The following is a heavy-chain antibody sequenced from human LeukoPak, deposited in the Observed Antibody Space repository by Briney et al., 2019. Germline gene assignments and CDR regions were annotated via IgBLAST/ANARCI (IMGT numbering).Heavy chain of an antibody. CDR1: GGSISSGSYY. CDR2: IYYSGST. D-gene: IGHD3-10*01. CDR3: ASYGSGWTYYYYYMDV. J-gene: IGHJ6*03. V-gene: IGHV4-39*01. Sequence: SQTLSLTCTVSGGSISSGSYYWGWIRQPPGKGLEWIGSIYYSGSTYYNPSLKSRVTISVDTSKNQFSLKLSSVTAADTAVYYCASYGSGWTYYYYYMDVWGKGTTVTISS.